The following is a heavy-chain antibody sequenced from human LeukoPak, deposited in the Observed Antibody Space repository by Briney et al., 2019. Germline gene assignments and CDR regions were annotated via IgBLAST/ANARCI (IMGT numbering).Heavy chain of an antibody. CDR1: GGSFSGYY. CDR2: INHSGST. V-gene: IGHV4-34*01. D-gene: IGHD5-12*01. CDR3: ARQIRWLRYWFDP. Sequence: SETLSLTCGAYGGSFSGYYWSWIRQPPGKGLEWIGEINHSGSTNYNPSLKSRVTISVDTSKNQFSLKLSSVTAADTAVYYCARQIRWLRYWFDPWGQGTLVTVSS. J-gene: IGHJ5*02.